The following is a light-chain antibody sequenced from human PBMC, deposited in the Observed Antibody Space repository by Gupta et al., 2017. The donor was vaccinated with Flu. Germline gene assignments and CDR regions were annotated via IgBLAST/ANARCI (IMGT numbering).Light chain of an antibody. CDR3: LQDNNCPCS. J-gene: IGKJ1*01. Sequence: EVVLTQSPATLSVSPGERATLSCRASQSIGNNLAWYQQRGGQAPRLLIYGGSSRATGIPDRFSGSGSETEFTLTVSSLQSEDFAIYHCLQDNNCPCSFGQGTKVEIK. V-gene: IGKV3D-15*01. CDR1: QSIGNN. CDR2: GGS.